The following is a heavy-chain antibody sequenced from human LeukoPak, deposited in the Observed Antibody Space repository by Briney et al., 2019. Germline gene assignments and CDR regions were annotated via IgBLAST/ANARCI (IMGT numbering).Heavy chain of an antibody. V-gene: IGHV3-21*01. CDR1: GFTFSSYS. J-gene: IGHJ3*02. Sequence: GGSLRLSCAASGFTFSSYSMNWVRQAPGKGLEWVSSISRSSSYIYYADSVKGRFTISRDNAKNSLYLQMNSLRTEDTAMYYCARGGSSWDFAFDIWGQGTMVTVSS. CDR2: ISRSSSYI. D-gene: IGHD6-13*01. CDR3: ARGGSSWDFAFDI.